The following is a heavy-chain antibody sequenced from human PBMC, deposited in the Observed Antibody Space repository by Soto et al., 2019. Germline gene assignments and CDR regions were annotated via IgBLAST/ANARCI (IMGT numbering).Heavy chain of an antibody. D-gene: IGHD1-26*01. Sequence: QVQLVDSGGGVVQPGRSLRLSCAASGFTFSRSGMHWVRQAPGKGLEWVAVISNDGSEKYYADSVKGRFTISRDNAKNTLFLQMNSLRAEDTAVFHCAKDRSYSGYYGMDVWGQGTTVTVSS. CDR1: GFTFSRSG. CDR3: AKDRSYSGYYGMDV. CDR2: ISNDGSEK. J-gene: IGHJ6*02. V-gene: IGHV3-30*18.